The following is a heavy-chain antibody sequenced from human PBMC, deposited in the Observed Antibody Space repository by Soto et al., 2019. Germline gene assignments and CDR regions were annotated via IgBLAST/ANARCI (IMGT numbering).Heavy chain of an antibody. CDR1: GGSISGYY. V-gene: IGHV4-59*01. CDR3: ARYRCTSGTCKYFDQ. J-gene: IGHJ4*02. CDR2: IFYTGVT. Sequence: SETLSLTCSVSGGSISGYYWSWIRQTPGKGLEWIGSIFYTGVTTYNPSLESRVSFSVATSNNHFSLNLKSVTAADTAVYYCARYRCTSGTCKYFDQWGQGTLVTVSS. D-gene: IGHD2-8*01.